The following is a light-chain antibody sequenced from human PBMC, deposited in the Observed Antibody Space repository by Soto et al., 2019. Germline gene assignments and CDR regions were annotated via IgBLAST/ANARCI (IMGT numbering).Light chain of an antibody. Sequence: EIVLTQSPGTLSLSPGERATLSCRASQSVSNNYLAGYQHTPGQAPRLLIYGASNRATGIPERFSGSGSGTDFTLNISTLELEDFAVYYCQQYCSTGTFGQGTKVEIK. J-gene: IGKJ1*01. CDR3: QQYCSTGT. CDR1: QSVSNNY. CDR2: GAS. V-gene: IGKV3-20*01.